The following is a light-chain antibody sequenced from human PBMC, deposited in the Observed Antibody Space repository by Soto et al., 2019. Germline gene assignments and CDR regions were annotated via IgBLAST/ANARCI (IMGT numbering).Light chain of an antibody. V-gene: IGKV1-9*01. CDR2: AAS. Sequence: DIQMTQSPSSLSASVRDRVTITCRASQDISSYLAWYQQKPGKAPQLLIYAASTLQSGVPSRFSGSGSGTDFTLTISSLQPEDFGTYYCQQFNSYPWTFGRGTKVEIK. CDR1: QDISSY. J-gene: IGKJ1*01. CDR3: QQFNSYPWT.